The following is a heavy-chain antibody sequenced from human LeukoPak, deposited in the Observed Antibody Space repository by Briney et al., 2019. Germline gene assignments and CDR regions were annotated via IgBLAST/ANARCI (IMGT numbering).Heavy chain of an antibody. CDR2: IGGSGGST. J-gene: IGHJ3*02. CDR1: GFTVSSNY. V-gene: IGHV3-23*01. CDR3: AKDIVVVVAVRDAFDI. Sequence: GGSLRLSCAASGFTVSSNYMSWVRQAPGKGLEWVSAIGGSGGSTYYADSVKGRFTISRDNSKNTLYLQMNSLRAEDTAVYYCAKDIVVVVAVRDAFDIWGQGTMVTVSS. D-gene: IGHD2-15*01.